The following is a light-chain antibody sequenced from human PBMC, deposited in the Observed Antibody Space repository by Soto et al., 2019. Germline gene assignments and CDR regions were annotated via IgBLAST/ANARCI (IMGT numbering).Light chain of an antibody. CDR1: QDINNY. V-gene: IGKV1-16*01. CDR3: QQYYTYPRS. J-gene: IGKJ2*03. CDR2: GAS. Sequence: DIQMTQSPSSLSASVGDRVTITCRASQDINNYLVWFQQRPGTAPKFLIYGASTLQSGVPSRFSGSGSGTEFTLTISNLQSEDSATYYCQQYYTYPRSFGQGTKVEIK.